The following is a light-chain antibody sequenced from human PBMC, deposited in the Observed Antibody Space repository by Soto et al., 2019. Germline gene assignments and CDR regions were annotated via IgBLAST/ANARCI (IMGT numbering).Light chain of an antibody. CDR3: LHHHNFPLT. J-gene: IGKJ5*01. CDR2: DAS. CDR1: QSVSSY. V-gene: IGKV3-11*01. Sequence: EIVLTQSPATLSLSPGERATLSCRASQSVSSYLAWYQQKPGQAPRLLIYDASNRATGIPARFSGSGSGTDFTLTISSLQPEDFATYYCLHHHNFPLTFGQGTRLEIK.